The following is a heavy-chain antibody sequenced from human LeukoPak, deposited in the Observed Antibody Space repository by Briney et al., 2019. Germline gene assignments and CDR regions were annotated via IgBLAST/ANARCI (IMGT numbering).Heavy chain of an antibody. CDR1: GGTFSSYA. D-gene: IGHD6-19*01. CDR3: ARDQISRYSSGWPADQRGPFDY. CDR2: IIPIFGTA. V-gene: IGHV1-69*13. Sequence: GASVKVSCKASGGTFSSYAISWVRQAPGQGLEWMGGIIPIFGTANYAQKFQGRVTITADESTSTAYMELSSLRSEDTAVYYCARDQISRYSSGWPADQRGPFDYWGQGTLVTVSS. J-gene: IGHJ4*02.